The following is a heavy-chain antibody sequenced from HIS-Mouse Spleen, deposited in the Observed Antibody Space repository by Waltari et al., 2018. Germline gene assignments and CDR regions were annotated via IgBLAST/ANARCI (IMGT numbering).Heavy chain of an antibody. J-gene: IGHJ2*01. V-gene: IGHV4-39*07. D-gene: IGHD6-13*01. CDR3: AREIPYSSSWYVWYFDL. CDR2: IYYSGST. Sequence: QLQLQESGPGLVKPSETLSLTCTVSGGPISSSSYYWGWIRQPPGKGLEWIGSIYYSGSTYYNPSLKSRVTISVDTSKNQFSLKLSSVTAADTVVYYCAREIPYSSSWYVWYFDLWGRGTLVTVSS. CDR1: GGPISSSSYY.